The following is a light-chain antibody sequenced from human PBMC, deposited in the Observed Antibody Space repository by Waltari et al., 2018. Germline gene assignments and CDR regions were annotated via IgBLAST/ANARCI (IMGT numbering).Light chain of an antibody. V-gene: IGKV3-11*01. J-gene: IGKJ4*01. Sequence: EIVLKQSPATLSLPPGERATLSCRASQSVSSYLAWYQQKPGQAPRLLIYDASNRATGIPARFSGSGSGTDFTLTISSLEPEDFAVYYCQQRSNWPLTFGGGTKVEIK. CDR1: QSVSSY. CDR3: QQRSNWPLT. CDR2: DAS.